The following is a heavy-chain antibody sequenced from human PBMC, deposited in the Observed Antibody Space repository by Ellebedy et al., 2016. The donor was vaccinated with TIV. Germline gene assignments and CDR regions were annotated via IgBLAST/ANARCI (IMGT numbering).Heavy chain of an antibody. Sequence: SETLSLXXTVSGGSISGSDSYWGWIRQSPEKGLEWIGTIYYTGSTYYNPSLKSRVTISVDTSKNDFALKLTSMTAADTAVYYCARHLNHNSRADYWGQGTLVTVSS. CDR1: GGSISGSDSY. J-gene: IGHJ4*02. CDR2: IYYTGST. V-gene: IGHV4-39*01. CDR3: ARHLNHNSRADY. D-gene: IGHD1-14*01.